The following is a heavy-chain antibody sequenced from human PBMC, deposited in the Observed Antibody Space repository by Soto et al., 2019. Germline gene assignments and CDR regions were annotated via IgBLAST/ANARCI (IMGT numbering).Heavy chain of an antibody. J-gene: IGHJ6*02. Sequence: HPGGSLRLSCTASGFTFGDYAMSWFRQAPGKGLEWVGFIRSKAYGGTTEYAASVKGRFTISRDDSKSIAYLQMNSLKTEDTAVYYCTRAPYYYGSGSYFGGLGYYYGMDVWGQGNTVTVSS. V-gene: IGHV3-49*03. CDR1: GFTFGDYA. CDR2: IRSKAYGGTT. D-gene: IGHD3-10*01. CDR3: TRAPYYYGSGSYFGGLGYYYGMDV.